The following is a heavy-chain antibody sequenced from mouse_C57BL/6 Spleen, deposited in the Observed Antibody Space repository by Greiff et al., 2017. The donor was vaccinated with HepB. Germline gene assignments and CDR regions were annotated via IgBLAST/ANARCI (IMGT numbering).Heavy chain of an antibody. Sequence: VQLQQSGPVLVKPGASVKMSCKASGYTFTDYYMNWVKQSHGKSLEWIGVINPYNGGTSYNQKSKGKATLTVDKSSSTAYMELNSLTSEDSAVYYCAINWDDFDYWGQGTTLTVSS. CDR1: GYTFTDYY. J-gene: IGHJ2*01. CDR3: AINWDDFDY. CDR2: INPYNGGT. D-gene: IGHD4-1*01. V-gene: IGHV1-19*01.